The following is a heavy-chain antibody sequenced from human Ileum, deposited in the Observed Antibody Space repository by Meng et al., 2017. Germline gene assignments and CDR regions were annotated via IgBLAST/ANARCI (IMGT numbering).Heavy chain of an antibody. J-gene: IGHJ4*02. CDR1: GFTFSNYW. CDR2: INRDGTST. V-gene: IGHV3-74*01. CDR3: SRDLSSEWELVG. Sequence: EVQLVESGGGLVQSGVSLRLSCAASGFTFSNYWMHWVRQVPGKGLVWVSRINRDGTSTSYADSLEGRFSISRDNAKNTLYLQMNNLRPEDTAVYYCSRDLSSEWELVGWGQGTLVTVSS. D-gene: IGHD1-26*01.